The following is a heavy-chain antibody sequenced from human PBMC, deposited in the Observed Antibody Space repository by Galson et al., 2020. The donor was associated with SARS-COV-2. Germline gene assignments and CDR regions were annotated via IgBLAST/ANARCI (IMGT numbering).Heavy chain of an antibody. V-gene: IGHV3-23*01. J-gene: IGHJ4*02. Sequence: GGSLRLSCADSGFTFSSYAMSWVRQAPGKGLEWVSAISVSGISTYYADSVKGRFTISRDNSNNIVYLQMNSLRAEDTAVYYCAKDIPWIVVLLNYWGQGTLVTVSS. CDR2: ISVSGIST. CDR3: AKDIPWIVVLLNY. D-gene: IGHD3-22*01. CDR1: GFTFSSYA.